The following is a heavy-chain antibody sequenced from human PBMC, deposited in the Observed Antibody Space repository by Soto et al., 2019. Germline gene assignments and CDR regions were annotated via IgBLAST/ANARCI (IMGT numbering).Heavy chain of an antibody. J-gene: IGHJ6*02. CDR1: GFTFSSYA. CDR2: ISATGDTI. Sequence: LRLSCAASGFTFSSYAMTWLRQSPGKGLEWVSVISATGDTIYYADSVEGRFTISRDNSNSTLFLQMDRLTADDTAVYFCAKDAYYDLSTGTGYYYYGLDVWSQGTTVTVSS. V-gene: IGHV3-23*01. CDR3: AKDAYYDLSTGTGYYYYGLDV. D-gene: IGHD3-9*01.